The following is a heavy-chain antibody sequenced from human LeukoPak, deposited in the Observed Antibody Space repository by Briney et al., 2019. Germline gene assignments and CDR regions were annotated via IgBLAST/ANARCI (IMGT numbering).Heavy chain of an antibody. Sequence: GASVTVSCKASGGTFSSYAISWVRQAPGQGLEWMGRIIPIFGTANYAQKFQGRVTITTDESTSTAYMELSSLRSEDTAVYYCASHNWGSSYYFDYWGQGTLVTVSS. CDR2: IIPIFGTA. V-gene: IGHV1-69*05. D-gene: IGHD7-27*01. J-gene: IGHJ4*02. CDR3: ASHNWGSSYYFDY. CDR1: GGTFSSYA.